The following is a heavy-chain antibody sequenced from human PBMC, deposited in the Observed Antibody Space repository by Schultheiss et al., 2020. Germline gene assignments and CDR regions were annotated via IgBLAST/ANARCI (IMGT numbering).Heavy chain of an antibody. V-gene: IGHV4-61*05. D-gene: IGHD2-2*01. Sequence: SETLSLTCTVSGGSISSSSYYWSWIRQPPGKGLEWIGYIYYSGSTNYNPSLKSRVTISVDKSKNQFSLKLSSVTAADTAVYYCARDALRPFDYWGQGTLVTGSS. CDR3: ARDALRPFDY. CDR2: IYYSGST. J-gene: IGHJ4*02. CDR1: GGSISSSSYY.